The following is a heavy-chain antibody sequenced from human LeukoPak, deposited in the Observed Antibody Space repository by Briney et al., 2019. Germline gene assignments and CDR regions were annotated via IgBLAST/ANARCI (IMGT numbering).Heavy chain of an antibody. J-gene: IGHJ4*02. CDR2: IYSSGNT. D-gene: IGHD1-14*01. CDR1: GFSVSSNY. Sequence: GGSLRLSCAASGFSVSSNYMSWVRQAPGKGLEWISVIYSSGNTYYADSVKGRFTISRDNSKNTLYLQMNSLRAEDTAVYYCARRREQVSFISRRKDQSFDYWGQGTLVTVSS. CDR3: ARRREQVSFISRRKDQSFDY. V-gene: IGHV3-53*01.